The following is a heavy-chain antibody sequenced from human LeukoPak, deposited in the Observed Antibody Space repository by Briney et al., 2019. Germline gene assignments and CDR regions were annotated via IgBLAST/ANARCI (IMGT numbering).Heavy chain of an antibody. Sequence: LRLSCAASGFTFSSYAMSWIRQPPGKGLEWIGYIYYSGSTYYNPSLKSRVTISVDTSKNQFSLKLSSVTAADTAVYYCARGYDFWSGYYQNWFDPWGQGTLVTVSS. J-gene: IGHJ5*02. V-gene: IGHV4-30-4*08. CDR3: ARGYDFWSGYYQNWFDP. CDR2: IYYSGST. CDR1: GFTFSSYA. D-gene: IGHD3-3*01.